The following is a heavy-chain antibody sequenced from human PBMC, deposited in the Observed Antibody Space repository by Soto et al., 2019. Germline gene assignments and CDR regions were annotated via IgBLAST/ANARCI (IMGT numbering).Heavy chain of an antibody. D-gene: IGHD3-3*01. J-gene: IGHJ3*02. CDR2: INPATGAA. CDR1: GYPVTAYY. V-gene: IGHV1-2*02. CDR3: ARGGGVGVAGSAAFDM. Sequence: QLHLVQSGAVVKKPGASVTVSCSASGYPVTAYYMHWVRQAPGRGLEWMGGINPATGAAKYTQTFQGRGTMTRVPSTRTVFMELSGLTSEDTAVFFCARGGGVGVAGSAAFDMWAQGTLVTVSS.